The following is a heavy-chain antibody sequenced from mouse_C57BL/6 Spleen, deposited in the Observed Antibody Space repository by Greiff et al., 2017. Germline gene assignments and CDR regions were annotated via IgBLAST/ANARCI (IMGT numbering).Heavy chain of an antibody. J-gene: IGHJ2*01. D-gene: IGHD1-1*01. Sequence: QVQLQQPGAELVMPGASVKLSCKASGYTFTSYWMHWVKQRPGQGLEWIGEIDPYDSYTNYNQKFKGKSTLTVDKSSSTAYMQLSSLTSEDSAVYYCARRDYGSNFDYWGQGTTLTVSS. CDR1: GYTFTSYW. CDR3: ARRDYGSNFDY. CDR2: IDPYDSYT. V-gene: IGHV1-69*01.